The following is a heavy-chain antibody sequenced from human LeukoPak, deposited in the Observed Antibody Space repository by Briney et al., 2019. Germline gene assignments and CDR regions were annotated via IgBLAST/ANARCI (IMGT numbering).Heavy chain of an antibody. CDR1: GFTFSSYW. Sequence: GGSLRLSCAASGFTFSSYWMSWVRQAPGRGLEWVANIKRDGSEKYYVDSVKGRFTISRDNAKNSLYLQMNSLRAEDTAVYYCAKEGGSGWLTSRYFDYWGQGTLVTVSS. CDR2: IKRDGSEK. D-gene: IGHD6-19*01. CDR3: AKEGGSGWLTSRYFDY. J-gene: IGHJ4*02. V-gene: IGHV3-7*01.